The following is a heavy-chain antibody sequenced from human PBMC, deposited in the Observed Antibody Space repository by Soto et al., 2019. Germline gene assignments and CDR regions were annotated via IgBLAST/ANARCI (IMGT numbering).Heavy chain of an antibody. CDR3: ARGDSTYYYYYGMDV. CDR1: GGSISSSSYY. CDR2: IYYSGST. J-gene: IGHJ6*02. Sequence: SETLSLTCTVSGGSISSSSYYWGWIRQPPGKGLEWIGRIYYSGSTYYNPSLKSRVTISVDTSKNQFSLKLSSVTAADTAVYYCARGDSTYYYYYGMDVWGQGTTVTVSS. D-gene: IGHD5-18*01. V-gene: IGHV4-39*07.